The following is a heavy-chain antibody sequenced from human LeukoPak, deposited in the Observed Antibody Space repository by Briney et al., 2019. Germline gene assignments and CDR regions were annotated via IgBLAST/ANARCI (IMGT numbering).Heavy chain of an antibody. D-gene: IGHD4-17*01. CDR3: ATHTYGDYSFAF. CDR1: RFHFVNYW. V-gene: IGHV5-51*01. J-gene: IGHJ4*02. Sequence: GASPQIPSKASRFHFVNYWIAWVRRMPGKELVWMGIIYPDDSDTRYSPSFEGQVTISADKSISTAYLQWSSLTASDTAKYYCATHTYGDYSFAFWGQATLVIVSS. CDR2: IYPDDSDT.